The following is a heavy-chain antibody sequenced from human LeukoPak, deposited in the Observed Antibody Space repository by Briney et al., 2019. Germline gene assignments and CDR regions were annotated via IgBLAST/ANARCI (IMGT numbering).Heavy chain of an antibody. J-gene: IGHJ6*03. Sequence: ASVKVSCKASGYTFTGYYMHWVRQAPGQGLEWMGWINPNSGGTNYAQKFQGRVTMTRDTSISTAYMELSRLRSDDTAVYYCARVIVGYCSGGRCYSNYYYMDVWGKGTTVTVSS. D-gene: IGHD2-15*01. V-gene: IGHV1-2*02. CDR3: ARVIVGYCSGGRCYSNYYYMDV. CDR2: INPNSGGT. CDR1: GYTFTGYY.